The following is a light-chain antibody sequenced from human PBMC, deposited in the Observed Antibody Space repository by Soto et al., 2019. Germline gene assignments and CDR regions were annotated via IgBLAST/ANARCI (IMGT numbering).Light chain of an antibody. Sequence: EILMTQSPATLSVSPGERAILSCRASQNIGTNLVWYRQKPGQAPRLLLYGASTRATGVPARFSGSGSGTDFTLTVSSLQSEDFAVYYCQQYYNWPPWTFGLGTKVEIK. V-gene: IGKV3-15*01. CDR3: QQYYNWPPWT. CDR2: GAS. CDR1: QNIGTN. J-gene: IGKJ1*01.